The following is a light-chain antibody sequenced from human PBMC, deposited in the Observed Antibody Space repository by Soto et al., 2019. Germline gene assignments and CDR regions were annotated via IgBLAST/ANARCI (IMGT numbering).Light chain of an antibody. CDR3: AAWDDTLRARV. V-gene: IGLV1-44*01. Sequence: QAVVAQQPSASGTPGQRVTISCSGSNSNIGRNDVTWYQQVPGTAPQCLIYSNDQRPSGVPDRISGSRSGTSASLAISGLQSGDEAEYYCAAWDDTLRARVFGGGTKLTVL. J-gene: IGLJ2*01. CDR1: NSNIGRND. CDR2: SND.